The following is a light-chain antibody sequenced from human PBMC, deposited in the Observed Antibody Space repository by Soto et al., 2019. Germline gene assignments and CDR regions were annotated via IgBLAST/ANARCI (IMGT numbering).Light chain of an antibody. CDR1: KVINNY. Sequence: DIQMTQFPPPLSASLGDSVSITCRASKVINNYLVWCQQQPGKDPKPLIYDTSNLHSGVPSRFIGGGSGREFTLTIASLQPEDFVTYYCHQYNSYPWTFGQGTKVEVK. V-gene: IGKV1-16*01. CDR3: HQYNSYPWT. CDR2: DTS. J-gene: IGKJ1*01.